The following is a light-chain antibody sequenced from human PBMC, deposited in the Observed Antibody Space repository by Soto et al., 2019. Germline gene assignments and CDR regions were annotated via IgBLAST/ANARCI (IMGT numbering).Light chain of an antibody. V-gene: IGLV1-44*01. Sequence: QSVLTHPPSASGTPGQRVTISCSGSRSNIGSNTVNWYQQLPGTAPKLLIYGNNERPSGVPDRFSGSKSGTSASLAISGLQSDDEADYYCAAWDDSLNGHVVFGGGTKVTVL. CDR2: GNN. CDR3: AAWDDSLNGHVV. J-gene: IGLJ2*01. CDR1: RSNIGSNT.